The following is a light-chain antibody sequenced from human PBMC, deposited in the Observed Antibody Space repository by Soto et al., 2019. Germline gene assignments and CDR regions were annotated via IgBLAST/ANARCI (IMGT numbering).Light chain of an antibody. Sequence: TKSPATRSVSPCKRAAPSCRASQSVSVYLAWYQQKPGQAPRLLIYGASTMATGVPGRFIGSGSGTEFTLTISSIKSEDFAVYYRQQYNDWWTFGEGTKVDI. CDR2: GAS. V-gene: IGKV3-15*01. J-gene: IGKJ1*01. CDR1: QSVSVY. CDR3: QQYNDWWT.